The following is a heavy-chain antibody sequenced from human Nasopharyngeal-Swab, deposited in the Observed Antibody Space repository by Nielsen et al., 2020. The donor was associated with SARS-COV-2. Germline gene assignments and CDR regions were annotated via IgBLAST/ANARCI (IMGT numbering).Heavy chain of an antibody. J-gene: IGHJ4*02. CDR1: GFTFSSYS. Sequence: GESLKISCAASGFTFSSYSMNWVRQAPGKGLEWVSSISSSSSYIYYAGSVKGRFTISRDNAKNSLYLQMNSLRAEDTAVYYCAKDYYGSGGAYYFDYWGQGTLVTVSS. CDR2: ISSSSSYI. CDR3: AKDYYGSGGAYYFDY. D-gene: IGHD3-10*01. V-gene: IGHV3-21*01.